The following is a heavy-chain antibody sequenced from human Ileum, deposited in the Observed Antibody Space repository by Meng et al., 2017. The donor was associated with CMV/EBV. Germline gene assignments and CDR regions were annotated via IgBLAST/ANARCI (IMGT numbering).Heavy chain of an antibody. CDR1: GGYFSGYY. Sequence: LTCAVCGGYFSGYYWLWVRPPPGNVLAWIVDINHSGSTNYDPSLTGRVTISVDTSKNQFSLKLSSVTAADTAVYYCARGAYFGDFIDYWGQGTLVTVSS. CDR3: ARGAYFGDFIDY. CDR2: INHSGST. D-gene: IGHD2/OR15-2a*01. V-gene: IGHV4-34*01. J-gene: IGHJ4*02.